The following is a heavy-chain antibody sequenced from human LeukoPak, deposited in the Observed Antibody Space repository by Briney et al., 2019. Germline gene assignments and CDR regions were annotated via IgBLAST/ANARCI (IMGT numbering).Heavy chain of an antibody. J-gene: IGHJ4*02. CDR2: IDYGGST. CDR1: GGSISSGNYY. V-gene: IGHV4-61*10. D-gene: IGHD2-21*02. CDR3: ARPRVWGGDCHFDY. Sequence: SETLSLTCTVSGGSISSGNYYWSWIRQPAGKGLEWIGYIDYGGSTYYNPSLKSRVTISVDTSKNQFSLKLSSVTAADTAVYYCARPRVWGGDCHFDYWGQGTLVTVSS.